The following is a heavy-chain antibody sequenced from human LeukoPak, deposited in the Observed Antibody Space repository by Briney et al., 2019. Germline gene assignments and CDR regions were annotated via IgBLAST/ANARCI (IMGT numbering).Heavy chain of an antibody. Sequence: SETLSLTCTVSGGSISSYYWSWIRQPPGKGLEWIGYIYSSGSTIYNPSLKSRVTISVDTSKNQFSLKLSSVTAADTAIYYCARANPFCSGGSCYSFDNWGQGTLVTVSS. CDR2: IYSSGST. J-gene: IGHJ4*02. CDR3: ARANPFCSGGSCYSFDN. V-gene: IGHV4-59*01. D-gene: IGHD2-15*01. CDR1: GGSISSYY.